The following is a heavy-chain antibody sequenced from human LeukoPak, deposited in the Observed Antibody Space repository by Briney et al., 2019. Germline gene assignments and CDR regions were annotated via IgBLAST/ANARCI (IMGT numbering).Heavy chain of an antibody. V-gene: IGHV1-18*01. CDR3: ASGIAVAGPFDY. CDR1: GYTFTSYG. J-gene: IGHJ4*02. Sequence: ASVTVSCKASGYTFTSYGISWVRQAPGQGLEWMGWISAYNGNTNYAQKLQGRVTMTTDTSTSTAYMELRSLRSDDTAVYYCASGIAVAGPFDYWGRGTPVPVSS. D-gene: IGHD6-19*01. CDR2: ISAYNGNT.